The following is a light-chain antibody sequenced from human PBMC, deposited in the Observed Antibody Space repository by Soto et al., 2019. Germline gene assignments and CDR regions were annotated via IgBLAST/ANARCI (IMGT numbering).Light chain of an antibody. CDR2: STN. CDR3: VLYMGRGIWV. V-gene: IGLV8-61*01. J-gene: IGLJ3*02. Sequence: QTVVTQEPSFSVSPGGTVTLTCGLSSGSVSTSYYPSWYQQTPGQAPRTLIYSTNTRSSGVPDRFSGSILGNQAALTITGAQADDESDYYCVLYMGRGIWVFGGGTKVTVL. CDR1: SGSVSTSYY.